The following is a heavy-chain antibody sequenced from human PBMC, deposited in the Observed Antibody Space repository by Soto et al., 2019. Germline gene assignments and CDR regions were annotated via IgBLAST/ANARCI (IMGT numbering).Heavy chain of an antibody. D-gene: IGHD4-17*01. J-gene: IGHJ4*02. Sequence: SETLCLTCPVSGAYISGYHWSWIRQFTGKGLECLGYISYSGATNYNPSLKSRITMSIDTSKNQFSLQLNSVTAEDTAVYYCAKDLIPRYGGNSGYFDYWGQGTLVTVS. CDR3: AKDLIPRYGGNSGYFDY. V-gene: IGHV4-59*12. CDR2: ISYSGAT. CDR1: GAYISGYH.